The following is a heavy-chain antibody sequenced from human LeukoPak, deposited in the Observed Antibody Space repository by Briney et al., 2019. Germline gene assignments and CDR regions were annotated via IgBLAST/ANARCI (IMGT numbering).Heavy chain of an antibody. D-gene: IGHD2-2*01. V-gene: IGHV4-39*01. J-gene: IGHJ4*02. Sequence: SETLSLTCTVSGGSISSSSYYWGWIRQPPGKGLEWIGSIYYSGSTYYNPSLKSRVTISVDTSKNQFSLKLTSVPAADTAVYYCARGIVVVPAAISPRSRYFDYWGQGTLVTVSS. CDR2: IYYSGST. CDR1: GGSISSSSYY. CDR3: ARGIVVVPAAISPRSRYFDY.